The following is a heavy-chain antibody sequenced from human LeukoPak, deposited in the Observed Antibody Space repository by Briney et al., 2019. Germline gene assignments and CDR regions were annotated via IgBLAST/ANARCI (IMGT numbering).Heavy chain of an antibody. Sequence: SETLSLTCTVSGGSISSYYWSWIRQPPGKGLEWIGYIYYSGSTNYNPSLKSRVTISVDTSKNQFSLKLSSVTAADTAVHYCARDACSSTSCYGYFQHWGQGTLVTVSS. CDR2: IYYSGST. V-gene: IGHV4-59*01. J-gene: IGHJ1*01. CDR1: GGSISSYY. D-gene: IGHD2-2*01. CDR3: ARDACSSTSCYGYFQH.